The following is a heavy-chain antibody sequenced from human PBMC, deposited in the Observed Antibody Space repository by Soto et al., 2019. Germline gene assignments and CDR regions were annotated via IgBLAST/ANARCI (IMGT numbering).Heavy chain of an antibody. CDR1: GFTLSTYG. J-gene: IGHJ6*02. D-gene: IGHD1-26*01. CDR2: MSSDGTNK. CDR3: AKGPTQWVPIYGMDV. V-gene: IGHV3-30*18. Sequence: VQVVESGGGVVQPGRSLRLSCAASGFTLSTYGMQWVRQAPGKGLEWVAAMSSDGTNKYYGDSVKGRFTISRDNSKNTLYVQMNSLRVEDTAVYFCAKGPTQWVPIYGMDVWGQGTTVTVSS.